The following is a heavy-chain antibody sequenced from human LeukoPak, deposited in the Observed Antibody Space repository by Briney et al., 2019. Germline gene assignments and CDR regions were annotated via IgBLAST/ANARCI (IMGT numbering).Heavy chain of an antibody. CDR1: GGSISSYY. CDR3: ARGSRYFEL. V-gene: IGHV4-59*01. Sequence: SETLSLTCTVSGGSISSYYWSWIRQPPGKGLEWIGYIYYSGSTNYNPSPKSRVTISVDTSKNQFSLKLSSVTAADTAVYYCARGSRYFELWGRGTLVTVSS. J-gene: IGHJ2*01. CDR2: IYYSGST.